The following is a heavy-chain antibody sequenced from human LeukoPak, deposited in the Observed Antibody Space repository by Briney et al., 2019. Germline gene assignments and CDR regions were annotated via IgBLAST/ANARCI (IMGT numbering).Heavy chain of an antibody. CDR2: ISGRDGSA. CDR1: GFTFSNYA. Sequence: GGSLRLSCAASGFTFSNYAMTWVRQAPGKGLEWVSSISGRDGSAYYAVSVKGRFTISRDNSKNMLYLQMSSLRVEDTAVYYCAKDGQLRGQGTLVTVSS. V-gene: IGHV3-23*01. J-gene: IGHJ4*02. D-gene: IGHD5-24*01. CDR3: AKDGQL.